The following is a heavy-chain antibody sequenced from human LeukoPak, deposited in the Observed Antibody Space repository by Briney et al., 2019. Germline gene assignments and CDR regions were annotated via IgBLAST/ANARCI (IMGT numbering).Heavy chain of an antibody. CDR1: GFTFSSYE. CDR2: ISSSSSYI. Sequence: PGGSLRLSCAASGFTFSSYEMNWVRQAPGKGLEWVSSISSSSSYIYYADSMKGRFTISRDNAKNSLYLQMNSLRAEDTAVYYCAKDGYYGDYVLYYFDYWGQGTLVTVSS. D-gene: IGHD4-17*01. CDR3: AKDGYYGDYVLYYFDY. J-gene: IGHJ4*02. V-gene: IGHV3-21*01.